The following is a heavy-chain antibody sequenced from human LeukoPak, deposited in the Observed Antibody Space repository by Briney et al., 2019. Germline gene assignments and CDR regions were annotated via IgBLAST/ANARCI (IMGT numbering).Heavy chain of an antibody. CDR3: ARAPASYAFDI. V-gene: IGHV1-2*02. J-gene: IGHJ3*02. CDR1: GYTFTAYY. Sequence: ASMKVSCKASGYTFTAYYIHWVRQAPGQGLECMGWINPNSGGTDYTQKFQGRVTMTRDTSISTAYMELSRLRSDDTAVYYCARAPASYAFDIWGQGTLVTVSS. CDR2: INPNSGGT.